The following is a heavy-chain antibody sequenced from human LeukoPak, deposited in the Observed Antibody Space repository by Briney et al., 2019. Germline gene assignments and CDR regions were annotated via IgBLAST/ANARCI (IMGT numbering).Heavy chain of an antibody. V-gene: IGHV3-23*01. J-gene: IGHJ5*02. Sequence: PGGSLRLSCAASGFTFSSYAMSWVRQAPGKGLEWVSAISGSGGSTYYADSVKGRFTISRDNSKNTLYLQMNSLRAEDTAVYYCAKDRGYSGYRPNWFDPWGQGTLVTVSS. CDR1: GFTFSSYA. CDR2: ISGSGGST. CDR3: AKDRGYSGYRPNWFDP. D-gene: IGHD5-12*01.